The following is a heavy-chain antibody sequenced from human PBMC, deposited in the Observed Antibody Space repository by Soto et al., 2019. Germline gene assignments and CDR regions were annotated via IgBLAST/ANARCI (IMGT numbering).Heavy chain of an antibody. Sequence: GGSLRLSCAASGFIFSAFGIRWVRQAPGKGLEWVAFLSHDGSNKYYADSVRGRFTISRDNSKNTVYLQMNSLRPDDTAVYYCARDRDGGTYTYFDNWGQGTRVTVSS. CDR1: GFIFSAFG. CDR3: ARDRDGGTYTYFDN. D-gene: IGHD1-26*01. V-gene: IGHV3-30*03. J-gene: IGHJ4*02. CDR2: LSHDGSNK.